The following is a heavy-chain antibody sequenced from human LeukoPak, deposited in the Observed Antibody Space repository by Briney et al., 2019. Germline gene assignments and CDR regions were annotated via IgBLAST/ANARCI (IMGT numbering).Heavy chain of an antibody. V-gene: IGHV3-15*01. J-gene: IGHJ4*02. CDR3: RASFDY. Sequence: GGSLRLSCAASGFTFSNAWISWVRQAPGKGLEWVGRIKTKADDGSTDYAAPVKGRFTISRDDSKNTLYLQMNILKTEDTAVYYCRASFDYWGQGILVTVSS. CDR2: IKTKADDGST. CDR1: GFTFSNAW.